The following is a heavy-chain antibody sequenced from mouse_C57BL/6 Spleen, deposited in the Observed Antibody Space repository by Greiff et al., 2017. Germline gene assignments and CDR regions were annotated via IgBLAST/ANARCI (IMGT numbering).Heavy chain of an antibody. D-gene: IGHD2-2*01. J-gene: IGHJ3*01. V-gene: IGHV1-74*01. CDR3: ARYYGYDGGFAC. Sequence: QVQLKQPGAELVKPGASVKVSCKASGYTFTSYWMHWVKQRPGQGLEWIGRIHPSDSDTNYNQKFKGKATLTVDKSSSTAYMQLSSLTSEDSAVYYCARYYGYDGGFACWGQGTLVTVSA. CDR2: IHPSDSDT. CDR1: GYTFTSYW.